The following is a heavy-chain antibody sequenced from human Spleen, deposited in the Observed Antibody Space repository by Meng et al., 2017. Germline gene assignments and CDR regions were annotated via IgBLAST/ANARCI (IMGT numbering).Heavy chain of an antibody. Sequence: QVQLQGSGPGLVRPSETLSLTCTVSGGSVSSGSYYWSWIRQPPGKGLEWIGYIYYSGSTHYNPSLKSRVTISVDTSKNQFSLKLNSVTAADTAVYYCATVGMGLDSWGQGILVTVSS. CDR2: IYYSGST. CDR1: GGSVSSGSYY. CDR3: ATVGMGLDS. V-gene: IGHV4-61*01. D-gene: IGHD7-27*01. J-gene: IGHJ4*02.